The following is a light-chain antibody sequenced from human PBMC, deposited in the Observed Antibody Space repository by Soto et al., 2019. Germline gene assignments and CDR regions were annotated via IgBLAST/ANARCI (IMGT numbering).Light chain of an antibody. CDR2: GAS. CDR1: HSISTN. V-gene: IGKV3-15*01. J-gene: IGKJ1*01. Sequence: EIVMTHSPATLSVSPGERAALSCRASHSISTNLAWYHQKPGQAPRLLIYGASTRATGVPARFSGSGSGTEFTLTISSLQSEDVAVYYCQQYNNWPKMFGQGTKVDIK. CDR3: QQYNNWPKM.